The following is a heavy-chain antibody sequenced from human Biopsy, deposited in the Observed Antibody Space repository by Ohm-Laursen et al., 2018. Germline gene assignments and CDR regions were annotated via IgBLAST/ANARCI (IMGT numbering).Heavy chain of an antibody. CDR3: ARTPILIVSAGLVYRHRRHLQGMDV. CDR2: VGWDDYK. V-gene: IGHV2-70*11. J-gene: IGHJ6*02. D-gene: IGHD6-13*01. CDR1: GFSLSARGMC. Sequence: TQTLTLTCSSSGFSLSARGMCVSWIRQAPGKALEWLARVGWDDYKDYSASLQTKLSISKDTSNDQVVLTVNNVDPADTATYYCARTPILIVSAGLVYRHRRHLQGMDVWGQGIAVTVS.